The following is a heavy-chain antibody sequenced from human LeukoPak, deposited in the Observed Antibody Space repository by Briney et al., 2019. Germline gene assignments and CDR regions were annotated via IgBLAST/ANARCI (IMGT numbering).Heavy chain of an antibody. CDR2: ISYDGSNK. J-gene: IGHJ4*02. V-gene: IGHV3-30*04. CDR3: ANHDYGDC. CDR1: GFTFSSYA. Sequence: GGSLRLSCAASGFTFSSYAMHWVRQAPGKGLEWVAVISYDGSNKYYADSVKGRFTISRDNSKNTLYLQMNSLGAEDTAVYYCANHDYGDCWGQGILVTVSS.